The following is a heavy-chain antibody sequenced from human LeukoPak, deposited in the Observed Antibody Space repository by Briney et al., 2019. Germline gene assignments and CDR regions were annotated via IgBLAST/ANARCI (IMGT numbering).Heavy chain of an antibody. CDR1: GYSFTSYW. CDR3: ASPYPREYCSSTSCYFNY. CDR2: IYPGDSDT. V-gene: IGHV5-51*01. Sequence: GESLKISCKGSGYSFTSYWIGWVRQKPGKGLEWMGIIYPGDSDTRYSPSLQGQVTISADKSISTAYLQWSSLKASDTAMYYCASPYPREYCSSTSCYFNYWGQGTLVTVSS. D-gene: IGHD2-2*01. J-gene: IGHJ4*02.